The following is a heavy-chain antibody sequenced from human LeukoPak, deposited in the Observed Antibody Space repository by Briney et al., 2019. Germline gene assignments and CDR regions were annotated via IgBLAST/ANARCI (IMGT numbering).Heavy chain of an antibody. V-gene: IGHV3-74*01. CDR2: IISDGSST. Sequence: GGSLRLSCAASGFTFSSYWMHWVRQAPGKGLVWVSRIISDGSSTSYADSVKGRFTISRDNAKNTLYLQMNSLRAEDTAVYYCARDLRGSGWYYFDYWGQGTLVTVSS. J-gene: IGHJ4*02. D-gene: IGHD6-19*01. CDR3: ARDLRGSGWYYFDY. CDR1: GFTFSSYW.